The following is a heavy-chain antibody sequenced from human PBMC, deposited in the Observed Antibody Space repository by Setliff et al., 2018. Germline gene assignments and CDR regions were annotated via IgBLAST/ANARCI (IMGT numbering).Heavy chain of an antibody. D-gene: IGHD6-19*01. CDR3: AKDSGWFLPFDS. CDR1: GFTVSSNY. CDR2: IYTDDNT. J-gene: IGHJ4*02. Sequence: GGSLRLSCAASGFTVSSNYMSWVRQAPGKGLEWVSVIYTDDNTYYADSVNGRFTISRDNSKNTLYLQMNSLRAEDTAVYYCAKDSGWFLPFDSWGQGTLVTVSS. V-gene: IGHV3-66*01.